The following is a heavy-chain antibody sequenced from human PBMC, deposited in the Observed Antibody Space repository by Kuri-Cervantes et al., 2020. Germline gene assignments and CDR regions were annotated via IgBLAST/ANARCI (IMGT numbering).Heavy chain of an antibody. CDR3: TSRVYCSGGSCPNDAFDI. D-gene: IGHD2-15*01. J-gene: IGHJ3*02. V-gene: IGHV3-48*02. Sequence: LSLTSAASGITFSSYSMNWVRQAPGKGLEWVSYISSSSSTIYYADSVKGRFTISRDNAKNSLYLQMNSLRDEDPAVYYCTSRVYCSGGSCPNDAFDIWGQGTMVTVSS. CDR1: GITFSSYS. CDR2: ISSSSSTI.